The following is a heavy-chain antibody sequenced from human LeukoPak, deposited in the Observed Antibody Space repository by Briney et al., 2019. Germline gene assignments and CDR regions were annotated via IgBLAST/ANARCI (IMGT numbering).Heavy chain of an antibody. Sequence: GGSLRLSYAASGFTFSNYAMSWVRQAPGKGLEWVSTISSSRSTYYADSVKGRFTISRDNAKNSLYLQMNSLRAEDTAVYYCARFRGSSINYAFDIWGQGTMVTVSS. CDR3: ARFRGSSINYAFDI. CDR1: GFTFSNYA. CDR2: ISSSRST. J-gene: IGHJ3*02. D-gene: IGHD1-26*01. V-gene: IGHV3-69-1*01.